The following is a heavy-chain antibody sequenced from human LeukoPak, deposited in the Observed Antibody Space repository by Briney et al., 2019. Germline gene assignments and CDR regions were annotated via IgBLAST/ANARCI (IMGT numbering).Heavy chain of an antibody. Sequence: GGSLRLSCAASGFTFSSYSMNWVRQAPGKGLEWVSSISSSSSYIYYADSVKGRFTISRDNAKNSLYLQMNSLRAEDTAVYYCARDPYYDSSGYSLPYYGMDVWGQGTTVTVSS. V-gene: IGHV3-21*01. D-gene: IGHD3-22*01. CDR2: ISSSSSYI. CDR3: ARDPYYDSSGYSLPYYGMDV. CDR1: GFTFSSYS. J-gene: IGHJ6*02.